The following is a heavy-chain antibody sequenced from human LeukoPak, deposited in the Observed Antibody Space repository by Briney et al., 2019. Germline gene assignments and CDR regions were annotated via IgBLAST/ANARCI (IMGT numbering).Heavy chain of an antibody. CDR2: LYSGGAA. V-gene: IGHV3-53*01. Sequence: GGSLRLSCAVSGFTVRDNYLNWVRQTPGKGLECVSVLYSGGAAYYADSVKGRFTISRDNAKNSLYLQMNSLRAEDTAVYYCARVGSLDAFDIWGQGTMVTVSS. CDR3: ARVGSLDAFDI. D-gene: IGHD3-16*01. CDR1: GFTVRDNY. J-gene: IGHJ3*02.